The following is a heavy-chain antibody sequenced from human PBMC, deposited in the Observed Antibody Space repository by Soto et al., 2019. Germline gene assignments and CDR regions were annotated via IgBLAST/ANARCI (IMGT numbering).Heavy chain of an antibody. J-gene: IGHJ4*02. CDR3: ARDSTVTNFAY. CDR2: IYYSGST. V-gene: IGHV4-31*03. CDR1: GGSISSGGYY. D-gene: IGHD4-17*01. Sequence: QVQLQESGPGLVKPSQTLSLTCTVSGGSISSGGYYWSWIRQHPGKGLEWIGYIYYSGSTYYNPSLESRVTISVDTTKYQFSLTLSSVSAADTAVYYCARDSTVTNFAYWGQGTLVTVSS.